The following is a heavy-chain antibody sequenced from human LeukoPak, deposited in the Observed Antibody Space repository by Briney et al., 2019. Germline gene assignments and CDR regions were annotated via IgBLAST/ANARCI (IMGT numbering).Heavy chain of an antibody. Sequence: TLSLTCTVSGYSISSGYYWGWIRQPAGKGLEWIGRFSTSGSTNYNPSLKSRVTVSVGTSKNQFSLNLGSVTAADTAVYYCAREVIAAHNWFDPWGQGTLVTVSS. V-gene: IGHV4-61*02. CDR3: AREVIAAHNWFDP. D-gene: IGHD6-6*01. CDR2: FSTSGST. J-gene: IGHJ5*02. CDR1: GYSISSGYY.